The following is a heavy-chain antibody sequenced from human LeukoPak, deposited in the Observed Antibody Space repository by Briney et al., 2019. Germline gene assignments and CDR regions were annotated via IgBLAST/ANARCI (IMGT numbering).Heavy chain of an antibody. D-gene: IGHD3-22*01. CDR3: ARALPGDYYDSSGYDY. Sequence: ASVRVSCKASGYTFTSYGISWVRQAPGQGLEWMGWISAYNGNTNYAQKLQGRVTMTTDTSTSTAYMELRSLRSDDTAVYYCARALPGDYYDSSGYDYWGQGTLVTVSS. J-gene: IGHJ4*02. CDR1: GYTFTSYG. CDR2: ISAYNGNT. V-gene: IGHV1-18*01.